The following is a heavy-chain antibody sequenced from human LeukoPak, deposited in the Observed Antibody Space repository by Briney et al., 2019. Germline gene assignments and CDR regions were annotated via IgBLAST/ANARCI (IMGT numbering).Heavy chain of an antibody. Sequence: SCKSSGDTFSTLAISWVRQALGKGLEWVANIKQDGSEKYSADSVKGRFTVSRDNAKKLVYLQMNSLTVEDTAVYYCARVGPPYYYYYMDVWGEGTTVTVSS. J-gene: IGHJ6*03. CDR1: GDTFSTLA. CDR3: ARVGPPYYYYYMDV. V-gene: IGHV3-7*01. CDR2: IKQDGSEK.